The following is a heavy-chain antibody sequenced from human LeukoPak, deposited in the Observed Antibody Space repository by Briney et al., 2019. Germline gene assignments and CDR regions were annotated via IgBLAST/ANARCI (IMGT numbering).Heavy chain of an antibody. J-gene: IGHJ1*01. D-gene: IGHD3-10*01. CDR1: GGSFSSYY. CDR3: AKDQGYYGSGSYKEYFQH. CDR2: ISGSGGST. V-gene: IGHV3-23*01. Sequence: ETLSLTCAVYGGSFSSYYWGWIRQPPGKGLEWVSAISGSGGSTYYADSVKGRFTISRDNSKNTLYLQMNSLRAEDTAVYYCAKDQGYYGSGSYKEYFQHWGQGTLVTVSS.